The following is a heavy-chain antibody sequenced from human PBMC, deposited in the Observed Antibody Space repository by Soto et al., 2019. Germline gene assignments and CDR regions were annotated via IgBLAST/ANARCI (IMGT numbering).Heavy chain of an antibody. D-gene: IGHD6-13*01. CDR3: ARDEQQLVRGLDY. V-gene: IGHV1-18*01. Sequence: QLVQSGCEVKKPGASVPVSCKASGYTFISYGISWVRQAPGQGLEWVGWINAYTGKTKLAQKVQGRVTLTTDRSTSTAYLELRSLRYDDTAVYYCARDEQQLVRGLDYWGQGTLVSVSS. CDR1: GYTFISYG. J-gene: IGHJ4*02. CDR2: INAYTGKT.